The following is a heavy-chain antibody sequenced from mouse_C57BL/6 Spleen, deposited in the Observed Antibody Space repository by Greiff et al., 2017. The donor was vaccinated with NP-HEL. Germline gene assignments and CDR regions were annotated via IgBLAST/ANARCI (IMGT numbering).Heavy chain of an antibody. V-gene: IGHV5-9*01. J-gene: IGHJ2*01. CDR2: ISGGGGNT. Sequence: EVKLMESGGGLVKPGGSLKLSCAASGFTFSSYTMSWVRQTPEKRLEWVATISGGGGNTYYPDSVKGRFTISRDNAKNTQYLQRSSLRSEDTALYYGARQAEVSPSFDYWGQGTTLTVSS. CDR1: GFTFSSYT. CDR3: ARQAEVSPSFDY.